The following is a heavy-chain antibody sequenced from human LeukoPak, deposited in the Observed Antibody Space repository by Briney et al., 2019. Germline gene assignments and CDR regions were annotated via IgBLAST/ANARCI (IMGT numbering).Heavy chain of an antibody. D-gene: IGHD4-17*01. CDR1: GFTFSSYG. V-gene: IGHV3-30*18. CDR3: AKDQAAFGDYDFDY. Sequence: GRSLRLSCPASGFTFSSYGMHWVRQAPGKGLDLLAVISSDGSNTHYADSVKGRFTISRDNSKNTLSLQMDSLRADDTAVYYCAKDQAAFGDYDFDYWGQGTLVTVSP. CDR2: ISSDGSNT. J-gene: IGHJ4*02.